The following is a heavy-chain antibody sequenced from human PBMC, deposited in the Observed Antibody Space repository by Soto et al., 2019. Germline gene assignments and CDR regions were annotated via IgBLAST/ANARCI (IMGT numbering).Heavy chain of an antibody. J-gene: IGHJ4*02. D-gene: IGHD3-10*01. Sequence: QVQLQESGPGLVKPSETLSLTCTVSGGSVSSGGYYWSWIRQPPGKTLEWVGYIYYTGSTNYNPSLKSRVTLSVDTSKNQFSLKLNSVDAADTAVYFCASQTDYYNASGSYLFDYWGQGTLVTVSS. CDR2: IYYTGST. CDR3: ASQTDYYNASGSYLFDY. V-gene: IGHV4-61*08. CDR1: GGSVSSGGYY.